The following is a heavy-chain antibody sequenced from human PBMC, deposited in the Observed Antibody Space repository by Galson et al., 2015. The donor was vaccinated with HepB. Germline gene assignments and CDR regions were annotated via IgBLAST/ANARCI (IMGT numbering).Heavy chain of an antibody. CDR2: ISSSSYI. Sequence: SLRLSCAASRFTLRSYIMNWVRQVPGKGLEWVSSISSSSYIYYADSVKGRFTISRDNAKNSLFLQMNSLRAEDTALYYCAREWGGYSYYMDVWGKGTAVTVSS. V-gene: IGHV3-21*01. CDR1: RFTLRSYI. CDR3: AREWGGYSYYMDV. J-gene: IGHJ6*03. D-gene: IGHD3-16*01.